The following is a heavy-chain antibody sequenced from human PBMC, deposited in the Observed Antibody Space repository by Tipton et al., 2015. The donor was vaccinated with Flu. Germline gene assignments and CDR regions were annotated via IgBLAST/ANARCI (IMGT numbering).Heavy chain of an antibody. CDR3: ARSTYYYGSGSSDY. CDR2: IYHSGTT. J-gene: IGHJ4*02. V-gene: IGHV4-38-2*01. Sequence: GLVKPSETLSLSCDVSGHSITSAYYWGWVRQPPGQGLEWIGSIYHSGTTYYNPSLKSRVIISVDTSKNHFSLRLTSVTAADTAVYYCARSTYYYGSGSSDYWGQGTLVTVSS. D-gene: IGHD3-10*01. CDR1: GHSITSAYY.